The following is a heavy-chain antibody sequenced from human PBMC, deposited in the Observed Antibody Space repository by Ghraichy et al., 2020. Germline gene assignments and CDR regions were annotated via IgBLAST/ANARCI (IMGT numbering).Heavy chain of an antibody. V-gene: IGHV1-18*01. CDR3: ARELSAYSSGGGRDAFDI. CDR1: GYTFTSYG. CDR2: ISAYNGNT. Sequence: ASVKVSCKASGYTFTSYGISWVRQAPGQGLEWMGWISAYNGNTNYAQKLQGRVTMTTDTSTSTAYMELRSLRSDDTAVYYCARELSAYSSGGGRDAFDIWGQGTMVTVSS. D-gene: IGHD6-19*01. J-gene: IGHJ3*02.